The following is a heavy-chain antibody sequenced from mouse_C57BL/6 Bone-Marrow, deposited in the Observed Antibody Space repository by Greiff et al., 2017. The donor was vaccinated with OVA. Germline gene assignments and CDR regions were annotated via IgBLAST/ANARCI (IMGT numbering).Heavy chain of an antibody. CDR1: GFTFSSYG. J-gene: IGHJ4*01. CDR3: ARQSSGYAMDY. Sequence: EVQLVESGGDLVKPGGSLKLSCAASGFTFSSYGMSWVRQTPDKRLEWVATISSGGSYTYYPDSVKGRFTISRDNAKNTLYLQMSRLKSEDTAMYDCARQSSGYAMDYWGQGTAVTVSS. CDR2: ISSGGSYT. D-gene: IGHD3-2*02. V-gene: IGHV5-6*01.